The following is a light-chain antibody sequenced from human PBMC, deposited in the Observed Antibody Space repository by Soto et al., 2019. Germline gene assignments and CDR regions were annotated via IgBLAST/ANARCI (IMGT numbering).Light chain of an antibody. J-gene: IGKJ1*01. CDR2: KAS. CDR1: QSISSW. Sequence: IQMTQSASTLSAYVGDRVTITCRASQSISSWLAWYQQKPGRAPKLLIYKASSLETGVPSRFSGSGAGTEFTLIISSLQPDDFASYYCQQYGSSSPWTFGQGTKVEIK. CDR3: QQYGSSSPWT. V-gene: IGKV1-5*03.